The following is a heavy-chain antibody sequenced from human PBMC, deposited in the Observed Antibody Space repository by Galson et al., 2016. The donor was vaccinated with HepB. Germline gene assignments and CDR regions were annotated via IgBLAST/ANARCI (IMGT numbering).Heavy chain of an antibody. V-gene: IGHV3-73*01. D-gene: IGHD2-2*01. CDR2: IRSKANSYAT. CDR3: TRGFCSSTSCYANDY. J-gene: IGHJ4*02. Sequence: SLRLSCAASGFIFSGSAMHWVRQASGKGLEWLGRIRSKANSYATTYAASVKGRFTISRDDSKNTAYLKMNSLKTEDTAMYYCTRGFCSSTSCYANDYWGQGTLVTVSS. CDR1: GFIFSGSA.